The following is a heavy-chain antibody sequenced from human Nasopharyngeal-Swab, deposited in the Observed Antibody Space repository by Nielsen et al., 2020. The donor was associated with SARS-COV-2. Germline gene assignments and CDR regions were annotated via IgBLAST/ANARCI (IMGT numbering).Heavy chain of an antibody. Sequence: SETLSLTCAVSGGSISSGGYSWSWIRQPPGKGLEWIGYIYHSGSTYYNPSLKSRVTISVDRSKNQFSLKLSSVTAADTAVYYCARVASYSSSWAPYYYMDVWGKGTTVTVSS. V-gene: IGHV4-30-2*01. J-gene: IGHJ6*03. D-gene: IGHD6-13*01. CDR2: IYHSGST. CDR3: ARVASYSSSWAPYYYMDV. CDR1: GGSISSGGYS.